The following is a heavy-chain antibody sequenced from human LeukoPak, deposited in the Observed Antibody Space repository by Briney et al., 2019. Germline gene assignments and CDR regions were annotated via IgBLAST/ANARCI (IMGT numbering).Heavy chain of an antibody. V-gene: IGHV4-30-4*08. D-gene: IGHD5-12*01. CDR2: IYYSGTI. Sequence: SSQTLSLTCSVSGGSISSNNYYWPRVRQPPGKGLEWIGYIYYSGTIYDDPSLKSRVSISVDTSKNQFSLTVTAADTAVYYCARYSGPDRFFDYWGQGILVTVSS. J-gene: IGHJ4*02. CDR3: ARYSGPDRFFDY. CDR1: GGSISSNNYY.